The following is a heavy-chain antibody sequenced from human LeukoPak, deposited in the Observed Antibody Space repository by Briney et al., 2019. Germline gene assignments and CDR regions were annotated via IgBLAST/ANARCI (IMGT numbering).Heavy chain of an antibody. V-gene: IGHV4-34*01. Sequence: SDTLSLTCAVYGGSFSGYYWSWIRQPPGKGLEWFGEINQSGSTNYNPSLKRRVTISVDTSKNQFSLTLSSVTAADTAVYYCASLTNFYGDYVVDWFDPWGQGTLVTVSS. CDR1: GGSFSGYY. CDR3: ASLTNFYGDYVVDWFDP. CDR2: INQSGST. D-gene: IGHD4-17*01. J-gene: IGHJ5*02.